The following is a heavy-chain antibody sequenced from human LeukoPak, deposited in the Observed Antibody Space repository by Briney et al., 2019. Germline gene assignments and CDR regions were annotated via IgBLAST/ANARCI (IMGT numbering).Heavy chain of an antibody. J-gene: IGHJ4*02. Sequence: SGTLSLTCTVSGYSISSGYYWGWMRQPPGKGLEWIGSIYHSGSTYYNPSLKSRVTISVDTSKNQFSLKLSSVTAADTAVYYCARDPTLRDPFDYWGQGTLVTVSS. CDR3: ARDPTLRDPFDY. CDR2: IYHSGST. V-gene: IGHV4-38-2*02. CDR1: GYSISSGYY.